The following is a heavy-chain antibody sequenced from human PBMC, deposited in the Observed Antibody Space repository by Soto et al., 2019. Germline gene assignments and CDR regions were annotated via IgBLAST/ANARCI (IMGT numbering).Heavy chain of an antibody. V-gene: IGHV1-2*02. CDR2: INPNSGVI. Sequence: ASVKVSCKASGYTFFGYYMHWVRQAPGQGLEWMGWINPNSGVINVAQKFQGRVTMTSDSSITTAYMDLSRLTSDDTAMYYCARDTGYCSGGGCYPSAYWGQGTLVTVSS. J-gene: IGHJ4*02. CDR3: ARDTGYCSGGGCYPSAY. D-gene: IGHD2-15*01. CDR1: GYTFFGYY.